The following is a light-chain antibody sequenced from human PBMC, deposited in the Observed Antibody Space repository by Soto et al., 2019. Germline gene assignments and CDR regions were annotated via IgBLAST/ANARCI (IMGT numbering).Light chain of an antibody. CDR1: SSDVGGYNY. J-gene: IGLJ1*01. V-gene: IGLV2-14*01. Sequence: QSALTQPASVSGSPGQSITISCTGTSSDVGGYNYVSWYQQHPDKAPKLMIYDVNNRPSGVSNRFSGSKSGNTASLTISGLQAEDEAAYYCSSYTSSSTRVFGTGTKLTVL. CDR2: DVN. CDR3: SSYTSSSTRV.